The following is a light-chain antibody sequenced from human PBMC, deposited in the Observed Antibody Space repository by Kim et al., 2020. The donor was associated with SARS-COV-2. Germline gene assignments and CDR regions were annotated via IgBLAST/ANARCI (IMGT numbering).Light chain of an antibody. CDR2: EAS. J-gene: IGKJ4*01. CDR1: QDISSW. Sequence: ASEGERVTITCRASQDISSWLGWYQQKPGKAPKVLIYEASNLQSGVPSRFSGSGSGTEFTLTINSLQPEDFATYYCQQTHSFPLTFGGGTKVDIK. V-gene: IGKV1D-12*01. CDR3: QQTHSFPLT.